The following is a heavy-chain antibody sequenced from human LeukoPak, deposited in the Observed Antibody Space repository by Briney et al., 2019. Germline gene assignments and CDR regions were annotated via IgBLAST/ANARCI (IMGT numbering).Heavy chain of an antibody. V-gene: IGHV1-2*02. D-gene: IGHD1-1*01. Sequence: ASVKVSCKASGYAFTGHYIHWVRQAPGQGLEWMGWTNPNNGATKSAQKFQGRITLTRDTSISTAYMDLGRLRSGDTAVYYCATLGTQTGMYDYWGQGTLVTVSS. CDR2: TNPNNGAT. CDR1: GYAFTGHY. J-gene: IGHJ4*02. CDR3: ATLGTQTGMYDY.